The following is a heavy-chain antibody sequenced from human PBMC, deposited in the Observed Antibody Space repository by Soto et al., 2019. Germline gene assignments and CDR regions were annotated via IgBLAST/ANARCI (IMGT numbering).Heavy chain of an antibody. CDR1: GGSISSSSYY. CDR2: IYYSGST. CDR3: ASYSPDLRFGELSWFDP. J-gene: IGHJ5*02. D-gene: IGHD3-10*01. Sequence: QLQLQESGPGLVKPSETLSLTCTVSGGSISSSSYYWGWIRQPPGKGLEWIGSIYYSGSTYYNPSPKSRVTLSADTSKPLFSLKLGSVTAADTAVYYCASYSPDLRFGELSWFDPWGQGTLVTVSS. V-gene: IGHV4-39*01.